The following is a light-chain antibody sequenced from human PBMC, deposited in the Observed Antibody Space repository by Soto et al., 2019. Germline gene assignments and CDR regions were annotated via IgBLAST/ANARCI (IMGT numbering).Light chain of an antibody. CDR2: DAS. CDR1: QSVSSY. CDR3: QQRSNWPPKYT. V-gene: IGKV3-11*01. Sequence: EIVLTQSPATLSLSPGERATLSCMASQSVSSYLAWYQQKPGQAPRLLIYDASNRATGIPARFSGSGSGTDFTLPISSLEPEDFAVYYCQQRSNWPPKYTFGQGTKLEIK. J-gene: IGKJ2*01.